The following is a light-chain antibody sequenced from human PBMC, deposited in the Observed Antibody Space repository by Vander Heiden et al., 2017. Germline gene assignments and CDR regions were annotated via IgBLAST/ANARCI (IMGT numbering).Light chain of an antibody. V-gene: IGKV1-13*02. CDR3: VQINSYPWT. J-gene: IGKJ1*01. Sequence: ANQTTYSPSPFSASVGDRVTSTCRARQSIRSALDWYQQRTGKDPQLLIYDASRLESVVPSRVSGSGSGTDFTLTISSLQPEDIATYYCVQINSYPWTFGQGTKVEIK. CDR2: DAS. CDR1: QSIRSA.